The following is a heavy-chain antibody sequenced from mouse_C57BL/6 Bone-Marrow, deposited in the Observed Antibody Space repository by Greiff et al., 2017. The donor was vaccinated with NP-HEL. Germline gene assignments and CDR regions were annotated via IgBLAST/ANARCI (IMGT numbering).Heavy chain of an antibody. D-gene: IGHD4-1*01. Sequence: VQLVESGAELVRPGTSVKMSCKASGYTFTNYWIGWAKQRPGHGLEWIGDIYPGGGYTNYNEKFKGKATLTADKSSSTAYMQFSSLTSEDSAIYYCARELGDWYFDVWGTGTTVTVSS. CDR3: ARELGDWYFDV. V-gene: IGHV1-63*01. CDR2: IYPGGGYT. J-gene: IGHJ1*03. CDR1: GYTFTNYW.